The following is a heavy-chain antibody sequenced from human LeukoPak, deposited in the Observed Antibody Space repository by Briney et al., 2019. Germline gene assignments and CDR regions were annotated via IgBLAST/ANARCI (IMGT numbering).Heavy chain of an antibody. Sequence: GGSLGLSCAASGFTFSSYWMSWVRQAPGKGLEWVSGITGSGGTTYYADSVKGRFTISRDNSKNTLYLQMNSPRAEDTAAYYCAKDGNWARFENWGQGTLVTVSS. CDR1: GFTFSSYW. J-gene: IGHJ4*02. CDR3: AKDGNWARFEN. D-gene: IGHD7-27*01. V-gene: IGHV3-23*01. CDR2: ITGSGGTT.